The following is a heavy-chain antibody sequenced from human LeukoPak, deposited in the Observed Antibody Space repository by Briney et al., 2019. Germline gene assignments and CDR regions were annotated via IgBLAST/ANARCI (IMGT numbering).Heavy chain of an antibody. Sequence: SETLSLTCTVSGYSISSGYYWGWIRQSPRKGLEWIGSIYHSGSTYYNPSLKSRVTISVDTSKNQFSLKLSSVTAADTAVYYCAKSSYSIFDYWGQGTLVTVSS. J-gene: IGHJ4*02. CDR1: GYSISSGYY. CDR3: AKSSYSIFDY. D-gene: IGHD5-18*01. CDR2: IYHSGST. V-gene: IGHV4-38-2*02.